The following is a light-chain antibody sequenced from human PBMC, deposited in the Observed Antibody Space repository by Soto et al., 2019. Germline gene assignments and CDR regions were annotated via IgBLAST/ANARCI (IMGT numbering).Light chain of an antibody. CDR3: LQTYITRA. V-gene: IGKV1-39*01. CDR1: QSISHY. J-gene: IGKJ1*01. Sequence: DLQMTQSPSFLSASVGDRVIITCRASQSISHYLNWYQHKPGKAPKLLIYAASTLQSGVPSRFSGSGSGTDFTLTISNLQPEDFATYFCLQTYITRAFGQGTKVEIK. CDR2: AAS.